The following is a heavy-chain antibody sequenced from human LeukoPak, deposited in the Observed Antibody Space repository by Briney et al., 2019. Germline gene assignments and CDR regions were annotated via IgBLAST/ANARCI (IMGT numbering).Heavy chain of an antibody. J-gene: IGHJ4*02. CDR2: IKQDGSEK. CDR3: ARGGIVVVPAARPLDY. CDR1: GFTFSSYW. Sequence: GGSLRLSCAASGFTFSSYWMSCVRQAPGKGLEWVANIKQDGSEKYYVDSVKGRFTISRDNAKNSLYLQMNSLRAEDTAVYYCARGGIVVVPAARPLDYWGQGTLVTVSS. D-gene: IGHD2-2*02. V-gene: IGHV3-7*01.